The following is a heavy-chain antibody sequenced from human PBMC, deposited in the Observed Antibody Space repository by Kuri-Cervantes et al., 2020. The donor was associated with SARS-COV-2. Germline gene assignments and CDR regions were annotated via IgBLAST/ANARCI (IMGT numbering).Heavy chain of an antibody. J-gene: IGHJ5*02. Sequence: GGSLRLSCAASGFTVSSNYMSWVRQAPGKGLEWVSVIYSGGSTYYADSVKGRFTISRDNSKNTLYLQMNSLRAEDTAVYYCAKDAEQWLVPERNWFDPRGQGTLVTVSS. CDR3: AKDAEQWLVPERNWFDP. CDR2: IYSGGST. D-gene: IGHD6-19*01. V-gene: IGHV3-53*05. CDR1: GFTVSSNY.